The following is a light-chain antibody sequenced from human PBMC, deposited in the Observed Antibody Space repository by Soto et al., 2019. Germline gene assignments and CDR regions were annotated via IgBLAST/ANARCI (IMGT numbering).Light chain of an antibody. CDR2: SAS. Sequence: EIVMTQSPATLSVSPGERATLSCRASQSVNVNLAWYQQQPGRTPRLLIHSASVRAAGIPARFSGSGSGTEFTLTISSLQSEDFAVYYCQQYNNWPPFTFGQGTKLDI. CDR1: QSVNVN. J-gene: IGKJ2*01. V-gene: IGKV3-15*01. CDR3: QQYNNWPPFT.